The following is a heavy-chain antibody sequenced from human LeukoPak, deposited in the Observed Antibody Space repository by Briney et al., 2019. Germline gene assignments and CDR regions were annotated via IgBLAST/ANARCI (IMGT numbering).Heavy chain of an antibody. CDR2: ITTISHYI. D-gene: IGHD3-10*01. CDR1: GFTLSDYH. V-gene: IGHV3-21*01. J-gene: IGHJ5*02. CDR3: ARSGGPGTYHQLRYNWFDP. Sequence: GGSLRLSCAASGFTLSDYHMNWVRQAPGKGLEWLSSITTISHYIYYAGAVRGRFTISRDNAKNSLYLQMNSLSGKDTAVYYCARSGGPGTYHQLRYNWFDPWGQGTLVTVSS.